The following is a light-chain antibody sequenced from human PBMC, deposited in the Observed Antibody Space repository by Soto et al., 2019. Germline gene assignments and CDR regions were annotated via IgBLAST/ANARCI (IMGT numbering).Light chain of an antibody. J-gene: IGKJ1*01. Sequence: DIQMTQSPFTLSSSVGYIVTITYWASQSISSWLAWYQQKPGKAPKLLIYDASSLESGVPSRFSGSGSGTEFTLTISSLQPDDFATYYCQQYNSYSRTFGQGTKVDIK. CDR3: QQYNSYSRT. CDR1: QSISSW. V-gene: IGKV1-5*01. CDR2: DAS.